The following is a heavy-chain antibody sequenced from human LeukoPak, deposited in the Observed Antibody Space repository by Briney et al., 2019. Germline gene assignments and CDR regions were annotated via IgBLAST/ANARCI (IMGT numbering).Heavy chain of an antibody. J-gene: IGHJ4*02. D-gene: IGHD1-26*01. CDR2: IYYSGST. Sequence: SETLSLTCTVSGGSISSSSYYWGWIRQPPGKGLEWIGYIYYSGSTNYNPSHKSRVTISVDTSKNQFSLKLSSVTAADTAVYYCARGGYSGSYYGYFDYWGQGTLVTVSS. CDR1: GGSISSSSYY. CDR3: ARGGYSGSYYGYFDY. V-gene: IGHV4-61*05.